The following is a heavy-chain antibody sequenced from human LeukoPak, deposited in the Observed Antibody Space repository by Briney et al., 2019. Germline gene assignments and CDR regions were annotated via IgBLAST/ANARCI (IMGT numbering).Heavy chain of an antibody. CDR1: GYTFTSYY. D-gene: IGHD3-3*01. CDR2: INPSGGST. Sequence: ASVKVSCKASGYTFTSYYMHWVRQAPGQGLEWMGIINPSGGSTSYAQKFQGRVTMTRNTSISTAYMELSSLRSEDTAVYYCARGPQYYDFWSGAPNYYYYGMDVWGQGTTVTVSS. CDR3: ARGPQYYDFWSGAPNYYYYGMDV. J-gene: IGHJ6*02. V-gene: IGHV1-46*01.